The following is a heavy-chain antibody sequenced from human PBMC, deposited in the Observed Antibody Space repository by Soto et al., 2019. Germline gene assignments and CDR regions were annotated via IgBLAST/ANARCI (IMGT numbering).Heavy chain of an antibody. D-gene: IGHD3-16*01. V-gene: IGHV5-51*01. J-gene: IGHJ6*02. CDR3: SRRGNYYGMDV. Sequence: PGYSRKISCKGSGYRFTSYWIAWVLQMPGKGLEWVGIIYPGDCDTRYSPSFQGQVTISADKSISTAYLQWSSLKASDTAMYYCSRRGNYYGMDVWGQGTTVTVS. CDR1: GYRFTSYW. CDR2: IYPGDCDT.